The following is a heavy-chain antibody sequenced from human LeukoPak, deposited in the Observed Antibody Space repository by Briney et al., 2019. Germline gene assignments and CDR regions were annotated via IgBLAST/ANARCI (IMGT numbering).Heavy chain of an antibody. J-gene: IGHJ4*02. Sequence: GGSLRLSCAASGFTFSNYAMSWVRQAPGKGLERVSGIPSSGGDTYYPDSVRGRFTISRDNSKNMLYLQMDYLRGEDTAVYYCVKEVTTIGVPVFDYWGQGTLVTVSS. CDR3: VKEVTTIGVPVFDY. CDR1: GFTFSNYA. D-gene: IGHD1-14*01. V-gene: IGHV3-23*01. CDR2: IPSSGGDT.